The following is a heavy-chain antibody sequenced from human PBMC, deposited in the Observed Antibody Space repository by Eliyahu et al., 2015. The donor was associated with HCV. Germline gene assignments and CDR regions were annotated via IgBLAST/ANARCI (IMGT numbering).Heavy chain of an antibody. CDR2: IHYSGST. Sequence: QVQLQESGPGLVKPSXTLSLXCTVSGGSITTYYWSWIRQSPGKGLEWIGYIHYSGSTNYNPSLKSRVTMSLDTSKNQFSLNLTSVTAADTAMYFCASGGGGIAVTGTGGWFDPWGQGTLVTVSS. D-gene: IGHD6-19*01. CDR3: ASGGGGIAVTGTGGWFDP. CDR1: GGSITTYY. V-gene: IGHV4-59*01. J-gene: IGHJ5*02.